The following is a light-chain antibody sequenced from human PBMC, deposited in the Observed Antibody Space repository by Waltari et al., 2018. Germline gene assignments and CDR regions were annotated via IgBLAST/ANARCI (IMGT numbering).Light chain of an antibody. J-gene: IGKJ1*01. CDR3: QQYNNFPPA. CDR2: GAS. V-gene: IGKV3-15*01. Sequence: TQSPDTLSVSPGERATLSCRASHNGGSNLAWYQQKPGQFPRLRISGASTRATGVPARFSGSGSGTEFTLTISSLQSEDFAVYYCQQYNNFPPAFGQGTKV. CDR1: HNGGSN.